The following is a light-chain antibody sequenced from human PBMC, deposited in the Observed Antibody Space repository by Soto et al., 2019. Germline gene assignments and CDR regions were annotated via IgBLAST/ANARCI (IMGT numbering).Light chain of an antibody. V-gene: IGKV1-39*01. CDR2: AAS. Sequence: DIQMTQSPSSLSASVGDRFTITCRASQSISSYLNWYQQKPGKAPKLLIYAASSLQSGVPSRFSGSGSGTDFTLTISSLQPEDFATYYCQQSYSTLLPFGGGTKVAI. CDR1: QSISSY. J-gene: IGKJ4*01. CDR3: QQSYSTLLP.